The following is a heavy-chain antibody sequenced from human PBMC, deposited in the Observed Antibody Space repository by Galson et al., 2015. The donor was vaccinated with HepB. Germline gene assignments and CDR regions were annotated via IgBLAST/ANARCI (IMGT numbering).Heavy chain of an antibody. CDR1: GFTFSSYS. D-gene: IGHD3-10*01. CDR3: ARGETYYNSGTFAPFDP. V-gene: IGHV3-21*01. Sequence: SLRLSCEASGFTFSSYSMNWVRQAPGKGLEWVSCISSNNSYIYYADSVKGRFTISRDNAKNSLYLQMNSLRAEDTAIYFCARGETYYNSGTFAPFDPWGQGTLVTVSS. J-gene: IGHJ5*02. CDR2: ISSNNSYI.